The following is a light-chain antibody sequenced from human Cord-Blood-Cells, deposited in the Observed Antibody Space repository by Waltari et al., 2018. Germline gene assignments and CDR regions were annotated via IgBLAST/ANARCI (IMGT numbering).Light chain of an antibody. CDR3: SSYTSSSTLVV. J-gene: IGLJ2*01. Sequence: QSALTQPASVSGSPGQSITISCTGTSSDVGGYNYVSWYQQHPGKAPKLMIYDVSNRPSGVSNRFSGSNSGNTASLTISGLQAADEADYYCSSYTSSSTLVVFGGGTKLTVL. CDR1: SSDVGGYNY. CDR2: DVS. V-gene: IGLV2-14*01.